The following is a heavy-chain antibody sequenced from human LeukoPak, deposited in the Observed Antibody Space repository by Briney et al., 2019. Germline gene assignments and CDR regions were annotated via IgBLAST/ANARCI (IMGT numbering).Heavy chain of an antibody. D-gene: IGHD3-10*01. CDR3: ARAPEFGELYY. J-gene: IGHJ4*02. CDR1: GGSISSYH. V-gene: IGHV4-59*01. Sequence: PSETLSLTCTVSGGSISSYHWSWIRQPPGKGLEWIGYIYYSGSTNYNPSLKSRVTISVDTSKNQFSLKLSSVTAADTAVYYCARAPEFGELYYWGQGTLVTVSS. CDR2: IYYSGST.